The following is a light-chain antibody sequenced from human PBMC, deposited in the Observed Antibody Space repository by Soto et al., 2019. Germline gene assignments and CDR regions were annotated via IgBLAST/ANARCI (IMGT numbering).Light chain of an antibody. CDR3: QQRSSWPLT. J-gene: IGKJ4*01. CDR2: DAS. CDR1: QSVSSY. V-gene: IGKV3-11*01. Sequence: EIVLTQSPATLSLSPGERATLSCRASQSVSSYLAWYQQKPGQPPRLLIYDASNTATGVPARFSGSGSGTDFTLTISSLEPEDFAVYYCQQRSSWPLTFGGGTKVDIK.